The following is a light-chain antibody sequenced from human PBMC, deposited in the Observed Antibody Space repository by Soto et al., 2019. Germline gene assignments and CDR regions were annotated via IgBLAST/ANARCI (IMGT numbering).Light chain of an antibody. J-gene: IGLJ2*01. CDR3: SSYTSSSTLGV. CDR2: EVS. V-gene: IGLV2-14*01. Sequence: QFALTQPASVSGSPGQSITISCTGTSSDVGGYNYVSWYQQHPGKALKLMIYEVSNRPSGVSNRFSGSKSGNTASLTISGLQAEDEADYYCSSYTSSSTLGVFGGGTKLTVL. CDR1: SSDVGGYNY.